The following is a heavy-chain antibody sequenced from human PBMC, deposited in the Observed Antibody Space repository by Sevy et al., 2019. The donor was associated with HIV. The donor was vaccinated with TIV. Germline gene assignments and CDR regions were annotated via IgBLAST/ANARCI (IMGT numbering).Heavy chain of an antibody. D-gene: IGHD5-18*01. V-gene: IGHV3-66*01. J-gene: IGHJ4*02. CDR3: ARGKSGYGYGLDY. Sequence: GGSLRLSCAASGFPVSSNYMSWVRQAPGKGLEWVSVIYSDGSTYQADSVKGRFTISRDNFKNTLYLQMNSLRVEDTAVYYCARGKSGYGYGLDYWGQGTLVTVSS. CDR1: GFPVSSNY. CDR2: IYSDGST.